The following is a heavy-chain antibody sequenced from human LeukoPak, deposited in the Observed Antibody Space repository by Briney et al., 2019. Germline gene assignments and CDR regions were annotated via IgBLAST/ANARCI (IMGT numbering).Heavy chain of an antibody. D-gene: IGHD3-22*01. CDR2: IKSKTDGGTT. V-gene: IGHV3-15*01. CDR1: GFTFSNAW. Sequence: GGSLRLSCAASGFTFSNAWMSWVRQAPGRGLEWVGRIKSKTDGGTTDYAAPVKVRFTISRDDSKNTLYLQMNSLKTEDTAVYYCTTTYYYDSSGFEHAFDIWGQGTMVTVSS. CDR3: TTTYYYDSSGFEHAFDI. J-gene: IGHJ3*02.